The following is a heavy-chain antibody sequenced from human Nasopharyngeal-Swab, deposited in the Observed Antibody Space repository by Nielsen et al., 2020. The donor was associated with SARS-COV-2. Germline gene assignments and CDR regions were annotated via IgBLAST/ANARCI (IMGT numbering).Heavy chain of an antibody. CDR2: IFHTGNT. CDR3: ARGRPITMVRGGKYYYGMDV. V-gene: IGHV4-61*01. D-gene: IGHD3-10*01. CDR1: GASVTSDSFS. J-gene: IGHJ6*02. Sequence: SETLSLTCTVSGASVTSDSFSWTWIRQPPGKGLESIGYIFHTGNTNYHPSLKSRVTISLDTSKNQFSLKLSSVTAADTAVYYCARGRPITMVRGGKYYYGMDVWGQGTTVTVSS.